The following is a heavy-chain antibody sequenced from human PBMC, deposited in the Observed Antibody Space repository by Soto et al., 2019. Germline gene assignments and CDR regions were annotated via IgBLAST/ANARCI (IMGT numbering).Heavy chain of an antibody. Sequence: SETLSLTCTVSGGSISSSSYYWGWIRQPPGKGLEWIGSIHYSGSTYYNPSLKSRVTISVGTSKNQFSLKLSSVTAADTAVYYCARGWGLYSTSWYRFDPWGQGTLVTVSS. D-gene: IGHD6-13*01. CDR1: GGSISSSSYY. CDR3: ARGWGLYSTSWYRFDP. CDR2: IHYSGST. J-gene: IGHJ5*02. V-gene: IGHV4-39*01.